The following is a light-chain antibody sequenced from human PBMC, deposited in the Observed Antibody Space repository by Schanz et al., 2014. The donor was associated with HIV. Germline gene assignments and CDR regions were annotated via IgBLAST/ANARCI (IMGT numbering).Light chain of an antibody. Sequence: EIVLTQSPGSLSLSPGGRATLSCGASQRLSSAYLAWYQQKRDQPPRLVIYATSTRAAGIPDRFSGTGSGTEFTLTISRLEPEDFAVYYCQQYGSSFGPGTKVDIK. CDR2: ATS. J-gene: IGKJ3*01. V-gene: IGKV3-20*01. CDR1: QRLSSAY. CDR3: QQYGSS.